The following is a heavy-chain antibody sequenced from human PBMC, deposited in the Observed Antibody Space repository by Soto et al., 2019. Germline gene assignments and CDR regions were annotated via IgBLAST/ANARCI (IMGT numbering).Heavy chain of an antibody. J-gene: IGHJ4*02. Sequence: GGSLRLSCAASGFRFSSNWMHWVRQAPGKGLVWVARINGDGSTTQYADSVQGRFTISRDNTENTLYLRMNSLRADDTAVYYCASIPMVRGPSDYWGQGALVTVSS. CDR2: INGDGSTT. CDR3: ASIPMVRGPSDY. V-gene: IGHV3-74*01. D-gene: IGHD3-10*01. CDR1: GFRFSSNW.